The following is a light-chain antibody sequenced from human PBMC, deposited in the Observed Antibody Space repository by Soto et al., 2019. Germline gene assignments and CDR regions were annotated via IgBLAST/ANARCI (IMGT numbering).Light chain of an antibody. Sequence: QSVLTQPASVSGSPGQSITISCTGNSSDVGGSNYVSWYQQHPGEAPKLMIYDVIYLPSGISNRFSGSKSGNTASLTISRLQAEVEADYFCSSFGGSSTRFGGGTKLTVL. V-gene: IGLV2-14*01. CDR1: SSDVGGSNY. J-gene: IGLJ2*01. CDR2: DVI. CDR3: SSFGGSSTR.